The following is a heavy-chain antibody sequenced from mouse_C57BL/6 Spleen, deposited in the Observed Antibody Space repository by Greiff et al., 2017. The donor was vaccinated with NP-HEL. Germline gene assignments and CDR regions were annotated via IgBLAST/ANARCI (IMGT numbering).Heavy chain of an antibody. Sequence: QVQLQQSGPELVKPGASVKISCKASGYAFSSSWMNWVKQRPGKGLEWIGGIYPGDGDTNYNGKFKGKATLTVDKSSSTAYMQLSSLTSEDSEFCFRARSRGVLRYIDYWGQGTTLTVSS. CDR2: IYPGDGDT. CDR3: ARSRGVLRYIDY. V-gene: IGHV1-82*01. CDR1: GYAFSSSW. J-gene: IGHJ2*01. D-gene: IGHD1-1*01.